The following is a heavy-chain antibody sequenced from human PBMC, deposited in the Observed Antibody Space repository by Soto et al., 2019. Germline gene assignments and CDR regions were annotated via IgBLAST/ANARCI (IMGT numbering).Heavy chain of an antibody. J-gene: IGHJ4*02. CDR3: GREFAY. CDR1: GGSVTSGNYY. CDR2: IYNSGST. V-gene: IGHV4-61*01. Sequence: PSETLSLTCTVSGGSVTSGNYYWTWIRQPPGKGLECIGLIYNSGSTNYNPSLKSRVTISLDTSKTQFSLKLTSVTAADTAVYYCGREFAYWGQGILVT.